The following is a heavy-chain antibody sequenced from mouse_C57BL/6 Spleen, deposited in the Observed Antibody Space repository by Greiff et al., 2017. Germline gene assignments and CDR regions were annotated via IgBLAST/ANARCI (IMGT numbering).Heavy chain of an antibody. J-gene: IGHJ3*01. CDR3: ARDYDYDGFAY. CDR2: ILPGSGST. D-gene: IGHD2-4*01. Sequence: QVQLQQSGAELMKPGASVKLSCKATGYTFTGYWIEWVKQRPGHGLEWIGEILPGSGSTYYNEKFKGKAPFTADTSSNTAYMQLSSLTTEDSAIYYCARDYDYDGFAYWGQGTLVTVSA. V-gene: IGHV1-9*01. CDR1: GYTFTGYW.